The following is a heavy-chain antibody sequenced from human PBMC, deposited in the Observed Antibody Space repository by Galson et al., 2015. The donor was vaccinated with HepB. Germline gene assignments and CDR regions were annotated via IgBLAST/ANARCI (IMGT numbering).Heavy chain of an antibody. CDR3: AKSGRGWMTTVTTGAFDI. Sequence: SLRLSCAASGFTFSSYGMHWVRQAPGKGLEWVAVISYDGSNKYYADSVKGRFTISRDNSKNTLYLQMNSLRAEDTAVYYCAKSGRGWMTTVTTGAFDIWGQGTMVTVSS. D-gene: IGHD4-17*01. CDR1: GFTFSSYG. V-gene: IGHV3-30*18. J-gene: IGHJ3*02. CDR2: ISYDGSNK.